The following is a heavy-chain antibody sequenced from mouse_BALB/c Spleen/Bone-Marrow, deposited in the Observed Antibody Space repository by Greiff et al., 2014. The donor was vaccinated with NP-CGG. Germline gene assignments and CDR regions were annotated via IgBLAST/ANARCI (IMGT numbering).Heavy chain of an antibody. V-gene: IGHV14-3*02. CDR2: IDPANGDT. Sequence: EVQRVESGAELAKPGASVKLYCTASGFNIKDTYMHWVKQRPEQGLEWIGRIDPANGDTKYDPKFQGRATITADTSSNTAYLQLSSLTSGDTAVYYCTKPSFYYGSSYWYFDVWGAGTTVTVSS. CDR1: GFNIKDTY. D-gene: IGHD1-1*01. J-gene: IGHJ1*01. CDR3: TKPSFYYGSSYWYFDV.